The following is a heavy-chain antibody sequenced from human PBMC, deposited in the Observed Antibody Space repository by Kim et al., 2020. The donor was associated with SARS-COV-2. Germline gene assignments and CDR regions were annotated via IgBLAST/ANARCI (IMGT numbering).Heavy chain of an antibody. CDR1: GGSISSDDYY. J-gene: IGHJ4*02. V-gene: IGHV4-39*02. CDR3: ALQLTYDYDSRDYFYVSSSDS. CDR2: ITHTGTT. D-gene: IGHD3-22*01. Sequence: SETLSLTCAVSGGSISSDDYYWGWIRQPPGKGLEGIASITHTGTTYYNLSLKSRVTVSVDTSEKRLSLTLASVTASDAALYYWALQLTYDYDSRDYFYVSSSDSCGQGSLVSVSA.